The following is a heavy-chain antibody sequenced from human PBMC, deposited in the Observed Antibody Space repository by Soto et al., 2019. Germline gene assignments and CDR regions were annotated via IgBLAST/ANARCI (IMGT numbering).Heavy chain of an antibody. V-gene: IGHV1-8*01. Sequence: GASVKVSCKASGYPFTSYDINWVRQATGQGLEWMGWMNPNSGNTGYAQKFQGRVTMTRNTSISTAYMELSSLRSEDTAVYYCARGRMYSSSWYDFRGSYAGMDVWGQGTAVTVSS. J-gene: IGHJ6*02. CDR3: ARGRMYSSSWYDFRGSYAGMDV. CDR1: GYPFTSYD. D-gene: IGHD6-13*01. CDR2: MNPNSGNT.